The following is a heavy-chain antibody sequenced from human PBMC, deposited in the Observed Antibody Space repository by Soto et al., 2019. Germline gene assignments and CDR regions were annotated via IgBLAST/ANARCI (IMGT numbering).Heavy chain of an antibody. D-gene: IGHD2-2*01. Sequence: PGGSLRLSCAASGFTFSSYSMNWVRQAPGKGLEWVSSISSSSSYIYYADSVKGRFTISRDNAKNSLYLQMNSLRAEDTAVYYCASAHCISTSCMYYYYGMDVWGQGTTVTVSS. CDR3: ASAHCISTSCMYYYYGMDV. J-gene: IGHJ6*02. V-gene: IGHV3-21*01. CDR1: GFTFSSYS. CDR2: ISSSSSYI.